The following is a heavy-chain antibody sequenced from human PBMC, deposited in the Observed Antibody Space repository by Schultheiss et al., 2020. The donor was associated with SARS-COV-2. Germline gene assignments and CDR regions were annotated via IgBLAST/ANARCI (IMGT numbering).Heavy chain of an antibody. CDR3: ARARSYCSSTSCYLGFHPYYYGMDV. D-gene: IGHD2-2*01. V-gene: IGHV1-2*02. Sequence: ASVKVSCKASGGTFSSYAISWVRQAPGQGLEWMGWINPNSGGTNYAQKFQGRVTMTRDTSISTAYMELSRLRSNDTAVYYCARARSYCSSTSCYLGFHPYYYGMDVWGQGTTVTVSS. CDR2: INPNSGGT. J-gene: IGHJ6*02. CDR1: GGTFSSYA.